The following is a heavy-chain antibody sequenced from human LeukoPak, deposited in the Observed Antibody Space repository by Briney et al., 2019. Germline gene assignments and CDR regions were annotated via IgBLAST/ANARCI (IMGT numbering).Heavy chain of an antibody. Sequence: SETLSLTCADYGGSFSGYYWSWIRQPPGKGLEWIGEINHSGSTNYNPSLKSRVTISVDTSKNQFSLKLSSVTAADTAVYYCASHCSSGSCYSRREPWFDPWGQGTLVTVSS. V-gene: IGHV4-34*01. D-gene: IGHD2-15*01. J-gene: IGHJ5*02. CDR2: INHSGST. CDR3: ASHCSSGSCYSRREPWFDP. CDR1: GGSFSGYY.